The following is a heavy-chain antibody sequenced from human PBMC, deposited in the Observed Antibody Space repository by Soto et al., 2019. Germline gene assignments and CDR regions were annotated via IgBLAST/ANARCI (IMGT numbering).Heavy chain of an antibody. V-gene: IGHV4-31*03. Sequence: QVQLQESGPGLVKPSQTLSLTCTVSGGSISSGGYYWSWIRQHPGKGLEWIGYIYYSGSTYYNPSLKGRVTVSVDTSKNQFSLKLSSVTAADTAVYYCARALYFALGVDYWGQGTLVTVSS. CDR1: GGSISSGGYY. CDR3: ARALYFALGVDY. D-gene: IGHD3-9*01. J-gene: IGHJ4*02. CDR2: IYYSGST.